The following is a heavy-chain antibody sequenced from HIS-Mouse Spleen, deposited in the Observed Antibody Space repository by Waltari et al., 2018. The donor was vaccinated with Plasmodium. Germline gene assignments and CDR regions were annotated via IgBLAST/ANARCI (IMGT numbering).Heavy chain of an antibody. CDR2: INHSGST. CDR1: GGSFRGDY. V-gene: IGHV4-34*01. Sequence: QVQLQQWGAGLLTPSDTLSLTCASNGGSFRGDYWSGNRQPQGKGLEWIGEINHSGSTNYNPSLKSRVTISVDTSKNQFSLKLSSVTAADTAVYYCASSGSGSYYYWGQGTLVTVSS. J-gene: IGHJ4*02. CDR3: ASSGSGSYYY. D-gene: IGHD3-10*01.